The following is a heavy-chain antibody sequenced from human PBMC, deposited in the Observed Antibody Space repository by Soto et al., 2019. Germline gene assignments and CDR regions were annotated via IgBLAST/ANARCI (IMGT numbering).Heavy chain of an antibody. CDR2: VYHTGTT. J-gene: IGHJ4*02. V-gene: IGHV4-59*11. CDR1: GVSISSHY. Sequence: SETLSLTCTVSGVSISSHYWTWIRQTPGKGLEWIAYVYHTGTTSYNPSLKTRVTISIDTSKSQFSLNLDSVTAADTAVYYCARERWTCSGAACYGEVDYWGQGTLVTVS. D-gene: IGHD2-15*01. CDR3: ARERWTCSGAACYGEVDY.